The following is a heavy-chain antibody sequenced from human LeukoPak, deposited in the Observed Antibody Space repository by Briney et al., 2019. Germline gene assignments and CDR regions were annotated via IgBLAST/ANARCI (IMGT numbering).Heavy chain of an antibody. CDR3: ARSVHGDYEGWFDP. V-gene: IGHV1-46*01. CDR1: GYTFTSDY. CDR2: INPSGGST. D-gene: IGHD4-17*01. Sequence: ASVKVSCKASGYTFTSDYMHWVRPPPGQGLEWMGIINPSGGSTSYAQTFQGRVTMTRDISTSTVYMKLSSLRSEDTAVYSCARSVHGDYEGWFDPWGQGTLVTVSS. J-gene: IGHJ5*02.